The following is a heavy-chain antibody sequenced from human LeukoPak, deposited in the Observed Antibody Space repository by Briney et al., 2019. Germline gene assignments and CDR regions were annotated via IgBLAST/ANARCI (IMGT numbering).Heavy chain of an antibody. CDR2: MNPNTGRT. Sequence: ASVKVSCKASRYTFTSYDINWVREAAGHGLEWMGWMNPNTGRTGYAQKFQGRITMTRDNSINTAYLELTNLRSEDTAIYYCARLSQTPDYYTLGGYYYLGYWGQGTPVTVSS. D-gene: IGHD3-10*01. CDR1: RYTFTSYD. CDR3: ARLSQTPDYYTLGGYYYLGY. J-gene: IGHJ4*02. V-gene: IGHV1-8*01.